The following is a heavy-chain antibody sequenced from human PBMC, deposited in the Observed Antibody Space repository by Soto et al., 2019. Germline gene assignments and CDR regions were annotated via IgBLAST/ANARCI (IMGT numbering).Heavy chain of an antibody. CDR1: GGSINSRSYY. CDR2: IYYSGST. CDR3: ARRGTYYYDSSGYYYGYFQH. D-gene: IGHD3-22*01. Sequence: SETLSLTCTVSGGSINSRSYYWGWIRQSPGKGLEWIGSIYYSGSTYYNPSLKSRVAMSVDTSKNQFSLKLRSVSAADTAVYYCARRGTYYYDSSGYYYGYFQHWGQGTLVTVSS. V-gene: IGHV4-39*01. J-gene: IGHJ1*01.